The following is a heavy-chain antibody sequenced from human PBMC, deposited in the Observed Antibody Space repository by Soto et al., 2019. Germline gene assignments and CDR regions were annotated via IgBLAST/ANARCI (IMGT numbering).Heavy chain of an antibody. J-gene: IGHJ4*02. Sequence: SETLSLTCTVSGGSISSYYWSWIRQSPGKGLEWIGYIYYSGSTNYNPSLKSRVTISVDTSKNQFSLKLSSVTAADTAVYYCARDRSRITIFGVVSYYFDYWGQGTLVTVSS. CDR3: ARDRSRITIFGVVSYYFDY. CDR1: GGSISSYY. V-gene: IGHV4-59*01. D-gene: IGHD3-3*01. CDR2: IYYSGST.